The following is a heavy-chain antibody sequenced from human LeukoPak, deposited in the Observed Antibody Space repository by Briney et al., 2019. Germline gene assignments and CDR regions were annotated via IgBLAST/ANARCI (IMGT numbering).Heavy chain of an antibody. V-gene: IGHV3-53*01. CDR2: IYSGGST. Sequence: GGSLRLSCAASGFTVSSNYMSWVRQAPGKGLEWVSVIYSGGSTYYADSVKGRFTISRDNSKNTLYLQMNSLRAEDTAVYYCAKPPGGVRGYSYVTAFDYWGQGTLVTVSS. CDR3: AKPPGGVRGYSYVTAFDY. CDR1: GFTVSSNY. J-gene: IGHJ4*02. D-gene: IGHD5-18*01.